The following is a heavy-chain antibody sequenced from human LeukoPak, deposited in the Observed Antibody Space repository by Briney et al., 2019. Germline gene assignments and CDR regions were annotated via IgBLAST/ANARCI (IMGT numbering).Heavy chain of an antibody. Sequence: TLSPTFAISGDSVSNNSAAWNWVRPSPSRGLEWLGRTYYRSKWYYDYAESVKSRITINPDTSKNQFSLQVNSVTPEDTAVYYCARAPTPIIAVAGSFDYWGQGTVDPVSS. CDR3: ARAPTPIIAVAGSFDY. V-gene: IGHV6-1*01. J-gene: IGHJ4*02. CDR1: GDSVSNNSAA. D-gene: IGHD6-19*01. CDR2: TYYRSKWYY.